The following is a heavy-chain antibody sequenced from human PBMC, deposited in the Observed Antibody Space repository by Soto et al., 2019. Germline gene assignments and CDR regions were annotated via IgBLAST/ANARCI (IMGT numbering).Heavy chain of an antibody. V-gene: IGHV3-21*01. CDR1: GFTFSSYS. CDR2: ISSSSSYI. CDR3: ARATYHSSSWYTAGHYYGMDV. D-gene: IGHD6-13*01. Sequence: GGSLRLSCAASGFTFSSYSMNWVRQAPGKGLEWVSSISSSSSYIYYADSVKGRFTISRDNAKNSLYLQMNSLRAEDTAVYYCARATYHSSSWYTAGHYYGMDVWGQGTTVTVSS. J-gene: IGHJ6*02.